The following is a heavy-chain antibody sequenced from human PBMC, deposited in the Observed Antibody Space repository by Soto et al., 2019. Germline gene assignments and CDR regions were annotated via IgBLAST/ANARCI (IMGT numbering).Heavy chain of an antibody. Sequence: PSETLSLTCTVSGGSISGGDYYWSWIRQPPGKGLEWIGYIYYSGSTYYNPSLKSRVTISVDTSKNQFSLKLSSVTAADTAVYYCAREWYDFWSGNYYYYGMDVWGQGTTVTVSS. CDR3: AREWYDFWSGNYYYYGMDV. CDR2: IYYSGST. CDR1: GGSISGGDYY. J-gene: IGHJ6*02. D-gene: IGHD3-3*01. V-gene: IGHV4-30-4*01.